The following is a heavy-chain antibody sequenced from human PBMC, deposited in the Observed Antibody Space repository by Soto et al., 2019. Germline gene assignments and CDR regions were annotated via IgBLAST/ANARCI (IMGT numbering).Heavy chain of an antibody. Sequence: SETLSLTCTVSGGSISSGGYYWSWIRQHPGKGLEYIGYIYYGGSTYYNPSLKSRVAISVDTSKNQFSLKLTSVTAADTAVYYCAAEVGFGPLFDYWGQGTLVTVS. V-gene: IGHV4-31*03. CDR1: GGSISSGGYY. CDR3: AAEVGFGPLFDY. D-gene: IGHD3-3*01. J-gene: IGHJ4*02. CDR2: IYYGGST.